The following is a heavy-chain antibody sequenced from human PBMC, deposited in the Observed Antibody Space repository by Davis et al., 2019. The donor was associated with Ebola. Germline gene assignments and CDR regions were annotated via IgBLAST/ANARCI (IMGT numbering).Heavy chain of an antibody. Sequence: MPSETLSLTCAVYGGTFSGYYWTWIRQPPGKGLEWIGEITHSGTTSYNVSLKSRITISVDTSKNQFSLKVNSVTAADTAVYYCAREEGYCSGGSCYSGYFDYWGQGTLVTVSS. J-gene: IGHJ4*02. CDR3: AREEGYCSGGSCYSGYFDY. CDR1: GGTFSGYY. V-gene: IGHV4-34*01. D-gene: IGHD2-15*01. CDR2: ITHSGTT.